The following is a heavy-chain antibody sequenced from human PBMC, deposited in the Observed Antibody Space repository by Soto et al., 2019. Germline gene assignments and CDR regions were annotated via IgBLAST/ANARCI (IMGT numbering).Heavy chain of an antibody. D-gene: IGHD6-6*01. CDR2: ISAYNGNK. V-gene: IGHV1-18*04. CDR1: GYMFTTYG. Sequence: QVQLVQSGGEVKKPGASVEVSCRTSGYMFTTYGMSWVRQAHGQGLEWMAWISAYNGNKKYAQKFQGRVTMTPDTSTSTDSMDLRYLTSDGTGTDYCAGSGGGRAARPLEYWGQGTLVTVSS. CDR3: AGSGGGRAARPLEY. J-gene: IGHJ4*02.